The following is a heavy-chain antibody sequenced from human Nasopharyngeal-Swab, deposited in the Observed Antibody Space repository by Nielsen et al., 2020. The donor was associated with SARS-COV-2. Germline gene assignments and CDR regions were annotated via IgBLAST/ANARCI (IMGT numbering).Heavy chain of an antibody. CDR3: ARAYDNSGDGFDT. D-gene: IGHD3-22*01. CDR1: GFTFSSHA. V-gene: IGHV3-53*01. CDR2: IYSSGRT. Sequence: GGSLRLSCAASGFTFSSHAMSWFRQAPGKGLEWVSVIYSSGRTSHADSVKGRFTISRDNSKNMLYLQMNSLRAEDTAVYYCARAYDNSGDGFDTWGQGTMVTVSS. J-gene: IGHJ3*02.